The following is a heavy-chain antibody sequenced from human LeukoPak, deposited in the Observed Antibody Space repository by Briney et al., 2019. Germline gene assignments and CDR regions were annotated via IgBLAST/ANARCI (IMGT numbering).Heavy chain of an antibody. CDR2: IRSKANSYAT. Sequence: GGSLRLSCAASGFTSSGSAMHWVRQASGKGLEWVGRIRSKANSYATAYAASVKGRFTISRDDSKNTASLQMNSLKTEDTAVYYCTRRNDFWSGYSFDYWGQGTLVTVSS. CDR3: TRRNDFWSGYSFDY. D-gene: IGHD3-3*01. CDR1: GFTSSGSA. V-gene: IGHV3-73*01. J-gene: IGHJ4*02.